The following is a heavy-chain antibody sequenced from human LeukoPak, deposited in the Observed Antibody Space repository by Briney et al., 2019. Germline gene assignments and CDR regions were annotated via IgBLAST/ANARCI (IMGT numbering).Heavy chain of an antibody. J-gene: IGHJ4*02. CDR1: GGSFSGYY. CDR2: INHSGST. CDR3: ARSPPANTGDY. Sequence: PSETLSLTCAVYGGSFSGYYRSWIRQPPGKGLEWIGEINHSGSTDYNPSLKSRITISVDTSKNQFSLKLSSVTAADTAVYYCARSPPANTGDYWGQGTLVTVSS. D-gene: IGHD1-14*01. V-gene: IGHV4-34*01.